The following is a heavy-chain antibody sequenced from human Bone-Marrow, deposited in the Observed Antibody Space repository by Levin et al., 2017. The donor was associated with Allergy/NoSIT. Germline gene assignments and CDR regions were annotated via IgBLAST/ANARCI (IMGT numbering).Heavy chain of an antibody. J-gene: IGHJ4*02. Sequence: VSGPTLVKPPQTLTLTCTFSGFSLTTTGVGVGWIRQPPGKALEWLALVFLNDYTRYSPSLKSRLTGTKDTSKNQVVLTMTNMDPVDTATYFCAHNGVGQIQVWPDFDFWGQGTLVTVSS. CDR3: AHNGVGQIQVWPDFDF. CDR1: GFSLTTTGVG. D-gene: IGHD5-18*01. CDR2: VFLNDYT. V-gene: IGHV2-5*01.